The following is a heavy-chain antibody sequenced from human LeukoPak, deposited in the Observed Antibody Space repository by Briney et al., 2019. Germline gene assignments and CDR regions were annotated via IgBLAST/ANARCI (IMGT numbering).Heavy chain of an antibody. J-gene: IGHJ4*02. Sequence: PSVTLSLTCAVYGGSFSGYYWSWIRQPPGKGLEWIGEINHSGSTNYNPSLKSRVTISVDTSKNQFSLKLNSVTATDTAVYYCARHYGPWGQGTLVTVSS. V-gene: IGHV4-34*01. CDR2: INHSGST. CDR3: ARHYGP. CDR1: GGSFSGYY. D-gene: IGHD3-16*01.